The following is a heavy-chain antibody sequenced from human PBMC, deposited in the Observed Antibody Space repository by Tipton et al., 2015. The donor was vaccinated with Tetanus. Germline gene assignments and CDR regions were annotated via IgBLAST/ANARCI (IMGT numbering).Heavy chain of an antibody. Sequence: PGLVKPSETLSLTCSVSGASISSYYWNWIRQVPGKGLEWIGYTHHSGNTNYNPSLSGRVTTSVDTSKNQFSLKMSSVTAADTAIYYCARASHFQWERVRLDYWGQGLRVTVSS. CDR3: ARASHFQWERVRLDY. V-gene: IGHV4-59*01. CDR2: THHSGNT. J-gene: IGHJ4*02. CDR1: GASISSYY. D-gene: IGHD1-1*01.